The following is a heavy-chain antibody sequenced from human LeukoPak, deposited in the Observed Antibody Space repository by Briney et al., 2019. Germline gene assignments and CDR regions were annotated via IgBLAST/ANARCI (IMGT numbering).Heavy chain of an antibody. CDR3: ARTSGSYLKWFDP. V-gene: IGHV4-39*01. CDR1: GGSISSSSYY. Sequence: SETLSLTCTVSGGSISSSSYYWGWIRQPPGKGLEWIGSIYYSGSTYYNPSLKSRVTISVDTSKNQFSLKLSSVTATDTAVYYCARTSGSYLKWFDPWSQGTLVTVSS. J-gene: IGHJ5*02. D-gene: IGHD3-10*01. CDR2: IYYSGST.